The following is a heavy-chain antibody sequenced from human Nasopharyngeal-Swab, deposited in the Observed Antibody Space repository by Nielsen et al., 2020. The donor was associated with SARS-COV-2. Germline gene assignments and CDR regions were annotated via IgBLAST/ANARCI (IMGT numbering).Heavy chain of an antibody. D-gene: IGHD2/OR15-2a*01. V-gene: IGHV3-48*01. J-gene: IGHJ3*02. CDR2: ISSSSTTI. CDR3: AGDEGGVIGRDAFDI. CDR1: GFTFSSYR. Sequence: GESLKISCAASGFTFSSYRMNWVRQAPGKGLEWVSYISSSSTTIFYADSVKGRFTISRDNAKNSLFLQMNSLRAEDTAVYYCAGDEGGVIGRDAFDIWGQGTMVTVSS.